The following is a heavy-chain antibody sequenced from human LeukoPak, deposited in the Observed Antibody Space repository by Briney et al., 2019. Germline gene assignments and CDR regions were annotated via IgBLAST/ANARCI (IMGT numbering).Heavy chain of an antibody. CDR2: IYYSGST. D-gene: IGHD3-22*01. CDR3: ARGPYYYDHWYFDL. V-gene: IGHV4-31*11. Sequence: SETLSLTCAVSGGSISSGGYSWSWIRQHPGKGLEWIGYIYYSGSTYYNPSLKSRVTISVDTSKNQFSLKLSSVTAADTAVYYCARGPYYYDHWYFDLWGRGTLVTVSS. J-gene: IGHJ2*01. CDR1: GGSISSGGYS.